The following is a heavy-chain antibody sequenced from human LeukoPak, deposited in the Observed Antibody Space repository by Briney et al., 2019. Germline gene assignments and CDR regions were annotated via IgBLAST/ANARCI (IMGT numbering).Heavy chain of an antibody. CDR2: ISYDGSNK. CDR1: GFTFSSYG. V-gene: IGHV3-30*18. Sequence: GSLRLSCAASGFTFSSYGMHWVRQAPGKGLEWVAVISYDGSNKYYADSVKGRFTISRDNSKNTLYLQMSSLRAEDTAVYYCAKAPWGLYDSSGYYYFHWGQGTLVTVSS. CDR3: AKAPWGLYDSSGYYYFH. D-gene: IGHD3-22*01. J-gene: IGHJ4*02.